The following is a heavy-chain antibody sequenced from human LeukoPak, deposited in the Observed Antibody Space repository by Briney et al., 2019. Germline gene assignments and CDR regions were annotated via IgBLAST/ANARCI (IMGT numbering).Heavy chain of an antibody. J-gene: IGHJ4*02. V-gene: IGHV3-11*01. D-gene: IGHD2-21*02. CDR3: ARALITVTAPKPFDY. CDR2: ISTSGDTT. CDR1: GFTFSDYY. Sequence: KPGGSLRLSCAASGFTFSDYYMNWIRQAPGKGLEWLSYISTSGDTTYYADSVKGRFTVSRDNAKNSLYLQMNSLRADDSAVYYCARALITVTAPKPFDYWGQGTLVTVSS.